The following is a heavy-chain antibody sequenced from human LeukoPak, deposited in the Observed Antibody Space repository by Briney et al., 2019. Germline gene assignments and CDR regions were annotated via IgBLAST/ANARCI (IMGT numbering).Heavy chain of an antibody. CDR1: GFTFSRFT. V-gene: IGHV3-23*01. Sequence: GGSLRLSCAASGFTFSRFTINWVRQAPGKGLEWVSGISGSDSSTYYADSVKGRFTISRDNSKNTLYLQMNSLRAEDTAVYYCAKGGGWLYYFDYWGQGTLVSVSS. J-gene: IGHJ4*02. CDR3: AKGGGWLYYFDY. D-gene: IGHD4-23*01. CDR2: ISGSDSST.